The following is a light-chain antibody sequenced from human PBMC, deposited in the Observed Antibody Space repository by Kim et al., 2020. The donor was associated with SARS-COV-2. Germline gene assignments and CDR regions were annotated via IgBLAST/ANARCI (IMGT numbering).Light chain of an antibody. V-gene: IGLV2-11*03. CDR3: CSYVGTSTSYV. CDR1: SSDVGGYDL. Sequence: QSVTISCTGTSSDVGGYDLVSWFQQHPGKAPKLMIFDVIKRPSGVPDRFSGSKSDNTASLTISGLQTDDEADYYCCSYVGTSTSYVFGTGTRSPS. J-gene: IGLJ1*01. CDR2: DVI.